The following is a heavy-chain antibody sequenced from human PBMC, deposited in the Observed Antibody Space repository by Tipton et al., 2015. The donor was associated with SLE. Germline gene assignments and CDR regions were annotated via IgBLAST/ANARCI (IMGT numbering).Heavy chain of an antibody. Sequence: TLSLTCSVYGDSLSGQYWSWIRQPPGKGLEWIGEVFRGGSTNYSPSLESRVTISVDTSKNQFSLRLKTVTAADTAVYYCARGSRVEEEIDYWGQGTLVTVS. J-gene: IGHJ4*02. CDR1: GDSLSGQY. V-gene: IGHV4-34*12. CDR2: VFRGGST. CDR3: ARGSRVEEEIDY. D-gene: IGHD1-26*01.